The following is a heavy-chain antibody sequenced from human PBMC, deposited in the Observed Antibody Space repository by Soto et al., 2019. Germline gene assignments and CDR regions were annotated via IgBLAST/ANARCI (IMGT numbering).Heavy chain of an antibody. Sequence: ASVKVSCKASGYTFTSYGISWVRQAPGQGLEWMGWMNPNNGNTGYAQKFQGRVTMTRNTSISTAYMELSSLRSEDTAVYYCARSPYYDILTGYNDAFDIWGQGTMVTVSS. J-gene: IGHJ3*02. D-gene: IGHD3-9*01. CDR2: MNPNNGNT. CDR3: ARSPYYDILTGYNDAFDI. CDR1: GYTFTSYG. V-gene: IGHV1-8*02.